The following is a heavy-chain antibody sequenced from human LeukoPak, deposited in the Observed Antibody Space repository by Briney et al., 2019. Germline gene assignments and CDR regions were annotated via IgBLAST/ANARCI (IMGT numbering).Heavy chain of an antibody. CDR2: ITGSGGRT. V-gene: IGHV3-23*01. Sequence: GGSLRLSWAASGFTFSSYAMSWVRQAPGKGLEWVAAITGSGGRTYYADSVKGRFTISRDNSKNTLYLQMNSLRADDTAVYYCAKHPGSCSSTSCYIASWGQGNLVTVSS. D-gene: IGHD2-2*02. CDR1: GFTFSSYA. J-gene: IGHJ4*02. CDR3: AKHPGSCSSTSCYIAS.